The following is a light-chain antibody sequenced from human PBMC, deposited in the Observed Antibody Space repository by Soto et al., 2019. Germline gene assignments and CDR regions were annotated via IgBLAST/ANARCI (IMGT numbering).Light chain of an antibody. V-gene: IGKV3-20*01. J-gene: IGKJ2*01. Sequence: EIVLTQSPGTLSLSPGEIATLSCRASQNISSSSLAGYQQKPGQAPRLLIHAASSRATGIPDRFSGIGSGTDFNLTISRLEPEDFAVYYCHQYGGSALYTFGQGTKLEI. CDR2: AAS. CDR3: HQYGGSALYT. CDR1: QNISSSS.